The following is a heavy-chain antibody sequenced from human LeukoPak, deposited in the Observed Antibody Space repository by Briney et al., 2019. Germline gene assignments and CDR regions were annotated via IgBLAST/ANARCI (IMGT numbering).Heavy chain of an antibody. V-gene: IGHV3-21*01. D-gene: IGHD1-26*01. J-gene: IGHJ6*02. CDR3: ARESGEWERTHYYYYGMDV. CDR1: GFTFSSYA. Sequence: GRSLRLSCAASGFTFSSYAMHWVRQAPGKGLEWVSSISSSSSYIYYADSVKGRFTISRDNAKNSLYLQMNSLRAEDTAVYYCARESGEWERTHYYYYGMDVWGQGTTVTVSS. CDR2: ISSSSSYI.